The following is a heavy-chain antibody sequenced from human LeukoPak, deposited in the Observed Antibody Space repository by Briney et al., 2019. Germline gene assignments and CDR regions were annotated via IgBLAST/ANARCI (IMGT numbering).Heavy chain of an antibody. CDR2: IYYSGST. CDR3: ARDGSATAIRVHYFDY. Sequence: SETLSLTCTVSGGSISSYYWSWIRQPPGKGLEWIGYIYYSGSTNYNPSLKSRVTISVDTSKNQFSLKLSSVTAADTAVYYCARDGSATAIRVHYFDYWGQGTLVTVSS. V-gene: IGHV4-59*01. J-gene: IGHJ4*02. CDR1: GGSISSYY. D-gene: IGHD2-2*02.